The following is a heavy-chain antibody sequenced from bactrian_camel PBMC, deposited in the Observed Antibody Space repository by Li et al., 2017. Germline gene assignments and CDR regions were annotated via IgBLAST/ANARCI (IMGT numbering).Heavy chain of an antibody. V-gene: IGHV3S5*01. CDR2: IYSDGKAT. Sequence: VQLVESGGGLVQPGGSLRPSCAASGFTFSTYDMSWVRQAPGKGLEWVSDIYSDGKATYYTDSVEGRFTIGKDNAKKLVYLQMSNLKPEDTAKYYCTTGGRNKYWGQGTQVTVS. CDR3: TTGGRNKY. CDR1: GFTFSTYD. D-gene: IGHD2*01. J-gene: IGHJ4*01.